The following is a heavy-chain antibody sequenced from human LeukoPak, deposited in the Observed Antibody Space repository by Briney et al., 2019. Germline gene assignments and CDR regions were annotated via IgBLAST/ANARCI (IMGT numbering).Heavy chain of an antibody. CDR3: ARGYVDYGAY. D-gene: IGHD4/OR15-4a*01. CDR1: GFTFVTYS. Sequence: GGSLRLSCAASGFTFVTYSMNWVRQAPGKGLEWVSYIGSDSSTIYYADSVKGRFTISRDNGKNSLYLQMCRLRDEDTALYYCARGYVDYGAYWGQGTLVTVSS. J-gene: IGHJ4*02. CDR2: IGSDSSTI. V-gene: IGHV3-48*02.